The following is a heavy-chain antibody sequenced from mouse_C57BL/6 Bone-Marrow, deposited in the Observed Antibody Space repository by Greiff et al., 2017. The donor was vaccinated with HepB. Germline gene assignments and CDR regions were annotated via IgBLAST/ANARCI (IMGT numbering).Heavy chain of an antibody. D-gene: IGHD1-1*01. Sequence: VQRVESGAELARPGASVKLSCKASGYTFTSYWMQWVKQRPGQGLEWIGAIYPGDGDTRYTQKFKGKATLTADKSSSTAYMQLSSLASEDSAVYYCASTRSFDYWGQGTTLTVSS. CDR2: IYPGDGDT. V-gene: IGHV1-87*01. CDR3: ASTRSFDY. CDR1: GYTFTSYW. J-gene: IGHJ2*01.